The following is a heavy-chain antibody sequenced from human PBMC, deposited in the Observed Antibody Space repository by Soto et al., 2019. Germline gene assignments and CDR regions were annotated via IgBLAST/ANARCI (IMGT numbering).Heavy chain of an antibody. D-gene: IGHD3-16*01. CDR1: GFTVSSNY. CDR2: IYSGGST. V-gene: IGHV3-66*01. CDR3: ARDPPVTFGGVYFDY. J-gene: IGHJ4*02. Sequence: HPGGSLRLSCAASGFTVSSNYMSWVRQAPGKGLEWVSVIYSGGSTYYADSVKGRFTISRDNSKNTLYLQMNSLRAEDTAVYYCARDPPVTFGGVYFDYWGQGTLVTVSS.